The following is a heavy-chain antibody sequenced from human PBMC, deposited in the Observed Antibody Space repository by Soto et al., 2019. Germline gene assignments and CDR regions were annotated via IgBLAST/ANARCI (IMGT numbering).Heavy chain of an antibody. D-gene: IGHD3-3*01. J-gene: IGHJ4*02. CDR3: ATDYDFWSGYPSADY. Sequence: PGGSLGLSCAASGVTFSSYAMGGVRQAPGKGLEWVSAISGSGGSTYYADSVKGRFTISRDNSKNTLYLQMNSLRAGDTAVYYCATDYDFWSGYPSADYWGQGTLVTVSS. CDR1: GVTFSSYA. CDR2: ISGSGGST. V-gene: IGHV3-23*01.